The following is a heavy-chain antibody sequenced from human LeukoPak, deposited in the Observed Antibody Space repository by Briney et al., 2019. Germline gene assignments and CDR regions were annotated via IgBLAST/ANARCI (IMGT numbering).Heavy chain of an antibody. Sequence: KASETLSLTCSVSGASVTTYPYYWTWIRQPPGKGLEWIGSVTYTGNTFYNPSLQSRVTIPIDASKNQFSLNLSSVTAADTAIYFCARTPTGFPNWFDSWGRGTPVTVSP. J-gene: IGHJ5*01. CDR2: VTYTGNT. D-gene: IGHD3-9*01. V-gene: IGHV4-39*07. CDR1: GASVTTYPYY. CDR3: ARTPTGFPNWFDS.